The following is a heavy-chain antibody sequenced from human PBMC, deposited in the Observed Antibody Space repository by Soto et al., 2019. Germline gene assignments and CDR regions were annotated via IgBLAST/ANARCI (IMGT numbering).Heavy chain of an antibody. CDR3: AREGYY. Sequence: SETLSLTCAVYAGSFSCYYWSWIRQPPGKGLEWIGEINHSGSTNYNPSLKSRVTISVDTSKNQFSLKLSSVTAADTAVYYCAREGYYWGQGTLVTVSS. V-gene: IGHV4-34*01. CDR2: INHSGST. J-gene: IGHJ4*02. CDR1: AGSFSCYY.